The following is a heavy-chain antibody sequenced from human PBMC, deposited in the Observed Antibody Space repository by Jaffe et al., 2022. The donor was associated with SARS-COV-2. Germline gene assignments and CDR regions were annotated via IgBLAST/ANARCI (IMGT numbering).Heavy chain of an antibody. V-gene: IGHV3-53*02. D-gene: IGHD4-17*01. CDR3: ARDSYAHY. CDR2: IFNDGRT. CDR1: GFNINSHY. J-gene: IGHJ4*02. Sequence: EVQLVETGGGLIQPGESLRLSCAASGFNINSHYMSWVRQAPGKGLEWISIIFNDGRTYYTESVRGRFTISRDDFKNTLYLQMNSLRAEDTAVYYCARDSYAHYWGQGTLVTVSS.